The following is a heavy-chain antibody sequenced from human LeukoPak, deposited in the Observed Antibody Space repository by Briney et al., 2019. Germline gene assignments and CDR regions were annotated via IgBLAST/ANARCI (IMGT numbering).Heavy chain of an antibody. Sequence: SETLSLTCAVYGGSFSGYYWSWIRQPPGKGLEWIGEINHSGSTNYNPSLKSRVTISVDTSKNQFSLKLSSVTAADTAVYYCARHNMDLGGSGRGFDYWGQGTLVTVSS. CDR2: INHSGST. D-gene: IGHD3-10*01. CDR3: ARHNMDLGGSGRGFDY. CDR1: GGSFSGYY. J-gene: IGHJ4*02. V-gene: IGHV4-34*01.